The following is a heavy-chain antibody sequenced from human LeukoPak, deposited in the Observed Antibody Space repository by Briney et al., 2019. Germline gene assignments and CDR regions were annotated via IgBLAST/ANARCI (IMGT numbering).Heavy chain of an antibody. V-gene: IGHV3-21*06. Sequence: GGSLRLSCAASGFTFSYYSMNWVRQAPGKGLEWVASISSRSSYISYGDSVKGRFTVSRDNAKNSLFLQLNSVRAEDTAVYFCARDLRDIVLQPPSIHFDLWGRGTLVTVSS. CDR2: ISSRSSYI. CDR3: ARDLRDIVLQPPSIHFDL. CDR1: GFTFSYYS. J-gene: IGHJ2*01. D-gene: IGHD2-8*01.